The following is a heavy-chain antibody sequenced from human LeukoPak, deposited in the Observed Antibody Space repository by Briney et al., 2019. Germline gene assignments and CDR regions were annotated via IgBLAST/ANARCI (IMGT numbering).Heavy chain of an antibody. CDR3: AKSYSYYYMDV. Sequence: SETLSLTCTVSGYSISSGYYWGWIRQPPGKGLEWIGSIYYSGSTYYNPSLKSRVTISVDTSKNQFSLKLSSVTAADTAVYYCAKSYSYYYMDVWGKGTTVTISS. CDR1: GYSISSGYY. CDR2: IYYSGST. J-gene: IGHJ6*03. V-gene: IGHV4-38-2*02.